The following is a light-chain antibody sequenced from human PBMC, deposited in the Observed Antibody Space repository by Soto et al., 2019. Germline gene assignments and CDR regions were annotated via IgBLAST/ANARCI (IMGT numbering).Light chain of an antibody. Sequence: QSVLTQPPSASGSPGQSVTISCTGTSSDVGAYNSVSWYQQHPGKAPRLMIYEVNKRPSGVPDRFSGSKSGNTASLTVSGLQAEDEADYYCHSHGGSNNFWVFGGGTKVTVL. J-gene: IGLJ3*02. CDR2: EVN. CDR1: SSDVGAYNS. CDR3: HSHGGSNNFWV. V-gene: IGLV2-8*01.